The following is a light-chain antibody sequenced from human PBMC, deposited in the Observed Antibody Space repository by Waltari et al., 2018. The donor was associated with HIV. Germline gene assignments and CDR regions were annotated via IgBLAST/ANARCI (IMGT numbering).Light chain of an antibody. CDR2: GAS. V-gene: IGKV3-20*01. J-gene: IGKJ2*01. Sequence: EIVLTQSPGTLSLSPGERATLSCRASQSVSNSHLAWYQQTPGLPPRLLIYGASSRATGTPDRFGGSGSGTDFTLTISRLEPEDFAVYYCQQYGTSSYTFGQGTKLEIK. CDR1: QSVSNSH. CDR3: QQYGTSSYT.